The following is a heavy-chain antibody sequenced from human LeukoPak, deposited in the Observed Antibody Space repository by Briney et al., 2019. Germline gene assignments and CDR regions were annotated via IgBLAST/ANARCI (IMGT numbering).Heavy chain of an antibody. CDR3: ATTSGYSYAAPDY. J-gene: IGHJ4*02. Sequence: GGSLRLSCAASGFTFSDYYMSWIRQAPGKGLERVSYIRSSGSTIYYADSVKGRFTISRDNAKNSLYLQMNSLRAEDTAVYYCATTSGYSYAAPDYWGQGTLVTVSS. CDR2: IRSSGSTI. CDR1: GFTFSDYY. V-gene: IGHV3-11*01. D-gene: IGHD5-18*01.